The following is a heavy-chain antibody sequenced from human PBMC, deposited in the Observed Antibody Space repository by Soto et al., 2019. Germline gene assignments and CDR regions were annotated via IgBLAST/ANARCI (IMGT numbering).Heavy chain of an antibody. D-gene: IGHD4-17*01. CDR1: GFSLTTGKMG. CDR3: ARMNVDSYQFYYAMDV. CDR2: IFSDNER. J-gene: IGHJ6*02. V-gene: IGHV2-26*01. Sequence: SGPTLVNPTETLTLTCTVSGFSLTTGKMGVSWIRQPPGKALEWLAHIFSDNERSYSTSLQGRLTISKDTPGSQVVLSMTNVDPVDTATYYCARMNVDSYQFYYAMDVWGQGTTVTVSS.